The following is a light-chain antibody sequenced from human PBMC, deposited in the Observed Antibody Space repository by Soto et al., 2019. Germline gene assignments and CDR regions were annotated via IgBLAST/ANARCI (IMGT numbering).Light chain of an antibody. Sequence: DIQMTQSPSSQSASVGNRVTITCQASQDIATYLNWYQQKPGKAPNLLIYDASNLETGVPSRFSGGGSGTHFTFTISNLQPEDIATYYCQQYDNLPPTWTFGQGTKVEIE. J-gene: IGKJ1*01. V-gene: IGKV1-33*01. CDR1: QDIATY. CDR3: QQYDNLPPTWT. CDR2: DAS.